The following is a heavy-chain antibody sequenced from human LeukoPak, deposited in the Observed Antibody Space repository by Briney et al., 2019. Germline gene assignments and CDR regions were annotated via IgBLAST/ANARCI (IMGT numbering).Heavy chain of an antibody. CDR3: ARGETLWSRQNWFDP. J-gene: IGHJ5*02. Sequence: ASVKVSCKASGYTFTSYYMHWVRQAPGQGLEWMGIINPSGGSTSYAQKFQGRVTMTRDMSTSTVYMELSSLRSEDTAVYYCARGETLWSRQNWFDPWGQGTLVTVSS. V-gene: IGHV1-46*01. CDR2: INPSGGST. CDR1: GYTFTSYY. D-gene: IGHD3-10*01.